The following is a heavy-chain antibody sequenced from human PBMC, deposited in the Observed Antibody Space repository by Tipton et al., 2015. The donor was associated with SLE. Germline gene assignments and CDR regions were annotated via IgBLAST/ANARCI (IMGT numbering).Heavy chain of an antibody. CDR2: ISWNSGSI. Sequence: SLRLSCAASGFTFDDYAMHWVRQAPGKGLEWVSGISWNSGSIGYADSVKGRFTISRDNAKNSLYLQMNSLRAEDTALYYCAKEGCDSSGYFDYWGQGTLVTVSS. V-gene: IGHV3-9*01. CDR3: AKEGCDSSGYFDY. CDR1: GFTFDDYA. J-gene: IGHJ4*02. D-gene: IGHD3-22*01.